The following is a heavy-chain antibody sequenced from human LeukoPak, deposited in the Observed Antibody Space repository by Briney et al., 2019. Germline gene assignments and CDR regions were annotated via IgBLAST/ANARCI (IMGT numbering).Heavy chain of an antibody. CDR1: GFTFSSYA. CDR3: ATDSSGYYPVDY. Sequence: GGSLRLSCAASGFTFSSYAMHWVRQAPGKGLEWVAVVSYDGSIKYYADSVKGRFTISRDNSKNTLSLRMNSLRVEDTAVYYCATDSSGYYPVDYWGQGTLVTVSS. CDR2: VSYDGSIK. J-gene: IGHJ4*02. V-gene: IGHV3-30*04. D-gene: IGHD3-22*01.